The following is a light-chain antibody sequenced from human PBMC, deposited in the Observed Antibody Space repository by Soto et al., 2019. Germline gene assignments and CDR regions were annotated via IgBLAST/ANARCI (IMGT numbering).Light chain of an antibody. Sequence: QSALTQPPSASGSPGQSVTISCTGTSSDVGVYNYVSWYQQHPGKAPKLLIYEVSKRPSGVPDRFSGSKSGNTASLTVSGLQAEDEADFYCSSYAGSNHVVFGGGTKLTVL. CDR3: SSYAGSNHVV. CDR1: SSDVGVYNY. J-gene: IGLJ2*01. CDR2: EVS. V-gene: IGLV2-8*01.